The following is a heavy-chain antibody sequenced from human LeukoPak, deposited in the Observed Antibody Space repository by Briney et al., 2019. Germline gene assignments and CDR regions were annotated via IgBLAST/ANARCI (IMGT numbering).Heavy chain of an antibody. CDR1: GGSFSGYY. V-gene: IGHV4-34*01. CDR2: INHSGST. D-gene: IGHD5-24*01. J-gene: IGHJ5*02. Sequence: SSETLSLTCAVYGGSFSGYYWSWIRQPPGKGLEWIGEINHSGSTNYNPSLKSRVTISVDTSKNQFSLKLSSVTAADTAVYYCARGRRDGYNYWANWFDPWGQGTLVTVSS. CDR3: ARGRRDGYNYWANWFDP.